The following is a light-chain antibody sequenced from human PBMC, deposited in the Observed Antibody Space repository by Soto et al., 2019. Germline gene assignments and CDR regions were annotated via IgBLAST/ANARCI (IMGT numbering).Light chain of an antibody. CDR2: AAS. V-gene: IGKV3-20*01. J-gene: IGKJ4*01. Sequence: IVLTQSPGTLSLSPGERATLSCRASQSLTNNYLAWYQQKPGQAPRLLIYAASSRATGIPDRFSGSGSETDFTLTISRLEPEDFAVYYCQQYGSSLPVTFGGGTKV. CDR1: QSLTNNY. CDR3: QQYGSSLPVT.